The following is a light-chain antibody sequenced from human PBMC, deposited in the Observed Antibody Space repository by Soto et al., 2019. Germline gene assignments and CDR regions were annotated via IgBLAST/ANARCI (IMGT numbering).Light chain of an antibody. V-gene: IGLV2-8*01. J-gene: IGLJ1*01. Sequence: QSVLTQPPSASGSPGQSVTISCTGTSSDVGGYKYVSWYQQHPGKAPKLMIYAVSERPSGVPDRFSGSKSGNTASLTVSGLQAEDEADYYCSSYAGSNNYVFGTGTKV. CDR3: SSYAGSNNYV. CDR1: SSDVGGYKY. CDR2: AVS.